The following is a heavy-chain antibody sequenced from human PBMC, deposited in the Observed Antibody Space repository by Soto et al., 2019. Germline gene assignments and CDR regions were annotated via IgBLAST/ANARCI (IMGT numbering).Heavy chain of an antibody. D-gene: IGHD2-21*01. V-gene: IGHV1-46*01. CDR1: GYTFSSYY. J-gene: IGHJ4*02. CDR2: INPSGDSA. CDR3: ARRATISFCGGDCLDY. Sequence: QVLLVQSGAEVKKPGASVNISCKASGYTFSSYYMHWVRQAPGQGLEWMGIINPSGDSASYAEKFQGRVTMTRDTSTSTVYMELSSLRSEDTAVYYCARRATISFCGGDCLDYWGQGSLVSVSS.